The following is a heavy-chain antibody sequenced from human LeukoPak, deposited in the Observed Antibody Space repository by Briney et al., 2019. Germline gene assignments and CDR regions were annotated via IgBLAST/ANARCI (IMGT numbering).Heavy chain of an antibody. D-gene: IGHD2-2*01. V-gene: IGHV3-74*01. CDR2: INSDGRST. Sequence: GGSLRLSCAASGFTFSSYWMHWVRQAPGKGLVWVSRINSDGRSTTYADSVKGRFTIPRDNAKNSLYLQMNSLRAEDTALYYCAKGSQYQLSMYYFDYWGQGTLVTVSS. CDR3: AKGSQYQLSMYYFDY. CDR1: GFTFSSYW. J-gene: IGHJ4*02.